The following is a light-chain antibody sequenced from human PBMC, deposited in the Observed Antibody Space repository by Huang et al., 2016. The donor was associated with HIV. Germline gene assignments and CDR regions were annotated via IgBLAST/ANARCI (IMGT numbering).Light chain of an antibody. CDR1: QGISNS. J-gene: IGKJ1*01. Sequence: DIQMTQSPSSLSASVGDRVTITCRANQGISNSLAWYQQKPGKAPELLLYAASRLESGVPSRFSGSGSGTEYTLTISSLQPEDFATYYCQQYYSAPWTFGQGTRVEIK. CDR2: AAS. V-gene: IGKV1-NL1*01. CDR3: QQYYSAPWT.